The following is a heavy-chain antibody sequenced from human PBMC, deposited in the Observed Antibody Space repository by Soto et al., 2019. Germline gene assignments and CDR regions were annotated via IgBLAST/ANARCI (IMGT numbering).Heavy chain of an antibody. CDR2: IYYSGST. CDR3: ARQPQTPYGSGSYFGP. J-gene: IGHJ5*02. CDR1: GGSISSYY. V-gene: IGHV4-59*08. Sequence: QVQLQESGPGLVKPSETLSLTCTVSGGSISSYYWSWIRQPAGKGLEWIGYIYYSGSTNYNPSLTSRVTISVDTSKNQFSLKLSSVTAADTAVYYCARQPQTPYGSGSYFGPWGQGTLVTVSS. D-gene: IGHD3-10*01.